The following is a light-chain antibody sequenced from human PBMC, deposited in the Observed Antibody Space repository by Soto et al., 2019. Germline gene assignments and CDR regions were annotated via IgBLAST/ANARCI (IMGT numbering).Light chain of an antibody. J-gene: IGKJ5*01. CDR3: QQYNSNSP. Sequence: DIQMTQPPSTLSASVGDRVTITCRASQSISSWLAWYQQKPGKAPKLLIYDASTSESGVPSRFSGSGSGTEFTLTISSLQPDDFATYYCQQYNSNSPFGQGTRLEIK. CDR1: QSISSW. V-gene: IGKV1-5*01. CDR2: DAS.